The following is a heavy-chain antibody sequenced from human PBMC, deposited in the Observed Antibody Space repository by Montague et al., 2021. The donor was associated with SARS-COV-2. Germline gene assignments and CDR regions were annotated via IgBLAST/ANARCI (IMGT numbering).Heavy chain of an antibody. V-gene: IGHV4-59*01. J-gene: IGHJ4*02. Sequence: SETLSLTCSVSGGSTSNYYWTWIRQSPGKGLQWMGYVFYTGSTKFNPSLKSRVSMSLDTSKNHFSLRLSAVTAADTARCYCARAQNICFIANCVNYFDLWGLGALVTVSS. CDR3: ARAQNICFIANCVNYFDL. D-gene: IGHD2-15*01. CDR1: GGSTSNYY. CDR2: VFYTGST.